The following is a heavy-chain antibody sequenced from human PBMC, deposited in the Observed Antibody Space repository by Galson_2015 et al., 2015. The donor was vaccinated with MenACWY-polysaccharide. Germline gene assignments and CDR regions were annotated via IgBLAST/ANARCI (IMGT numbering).Heavy chain of an antibody. CDR2: INPKSGGT. D-gene: IGHD4-17*01. Sequence: SVKVSCKASGHTFTDYYINWVRQAPGQGLEWMGWINPKSGGTDYVQKFQGSISMTRNTSIITAYMQMIRMTADETAIYYCAGRTGLRVTTKSAFHIWGQGTMVTVSS. J-gene: IGHJ3*02. CDR1: GHTFTDYY. CDR3: AGRTGLRVTTKSAFHI. V-gene: IGHV1-2*02.